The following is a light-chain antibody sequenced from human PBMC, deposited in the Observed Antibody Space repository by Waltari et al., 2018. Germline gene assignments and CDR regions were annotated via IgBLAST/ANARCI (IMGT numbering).Light chain of an antibody. J-gene: IGKJ4*01. CDR3: QQRSDWLLT. Sequence: LSCRASQCVSSYLAWYQQKSGQAPRLPIYDASNRATGIPARFSGGGSGTDFTLTISSLEPEDFAVYYCQQRSDWLLTFGGGTKVEIK. CDR2: DAS. V-gene: IGKV3-11*01. CDR1: QCVSSY.